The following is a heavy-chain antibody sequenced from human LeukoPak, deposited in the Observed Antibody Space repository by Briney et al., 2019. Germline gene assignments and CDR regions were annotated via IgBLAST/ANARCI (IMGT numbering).Heavy chain of an antibody. CDR3: ARDLYDYYGSGSYSGY. J-gene: IGHJ4*02. CDR1: GFTFDDYG. V-gene: IGHV3-20*04. Sequence: GGSLRLSCAAPGFTFDDYGMSWVRQAPGKGLEWVSGINWNGGSTGYADSVKGRFTISKDNAKNSLYLQMNSLRAEDTALYYCARDLYDYYGSGSYSGYWGQGTLVTVSS. CDR2: INWNGGST. D-gene: IGHD3-10*01.